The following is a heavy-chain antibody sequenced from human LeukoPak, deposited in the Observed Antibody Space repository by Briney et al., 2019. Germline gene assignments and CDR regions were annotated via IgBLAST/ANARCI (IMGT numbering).Heavy chain of an antibody. D-gene: IGHD1-26*01. V-gene: IGHV1-2*02. CDR3: ARATGVVGYFDY. CDR1: GYTFTGYY. CDR2: INPNSGGT. Sequence: ASVKVSCKASGYTFTGYYMHWVRQAPGQGLEWMGWINPNSGGTNYAQKFQGRVTMTRDTSISTAYMELSRLRSDDTAVYYCARATGVVGYFDYWGQGTLVTVSS. J-gene: IGHJ4*02.